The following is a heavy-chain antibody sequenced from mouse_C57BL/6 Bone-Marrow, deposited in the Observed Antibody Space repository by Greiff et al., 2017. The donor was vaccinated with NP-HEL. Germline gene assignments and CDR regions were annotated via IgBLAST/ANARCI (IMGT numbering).Heavy chain of an antibody. CDR3: TREKPIYYGNYGWYFDV. V-gene: IGHV5-9-1*02. CDR2: ISSGGDYI. Sequence: DVKLVESGEGLVKPGGSLKLSCAASGFTFSSYAMSWVRQTPEKRLEWVAYISSGGDYIYYADTVKGRFTISRDNARNTLYLQMSSLKSEDTAMYYCTREKPIYYGNYGWYFDVWGTGTTVTVSS. J-gene: IGHJ1*03. CDR1: GFTFSSYA. D-gene: IGHD2-1*01.